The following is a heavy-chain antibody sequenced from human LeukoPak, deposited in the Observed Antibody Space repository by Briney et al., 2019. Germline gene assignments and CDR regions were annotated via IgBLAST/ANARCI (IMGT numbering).Heavy chain of an antibody. CDR2: ISGSGGST. Sequence: GGSLRLSCAASGFTFSSYAMSWVRQAPGKGLEWVSVISGSGGSTYYADSVKGWFTISRDNSKKTLYLQMNSLRAEDTAVYYCAKTIYGDSTYYYYYGMDVWGQGTTVTVSS. CDR3: AKTIYGDSTYYYYYGMDV. CDR1: GFTFSSYA. V-gene: IGHV3-23*01. J-gene: IGHJ6*02. D-gene: IGHD4-17*01.